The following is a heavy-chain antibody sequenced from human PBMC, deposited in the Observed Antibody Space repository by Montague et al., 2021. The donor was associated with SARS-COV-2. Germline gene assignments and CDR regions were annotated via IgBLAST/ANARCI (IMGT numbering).Heavy chain of an antibody. V-gene: IGHV3-48*03. D-gene: IGHD2-21*01. CDR2: ISSSGGGSTK. Sequence: SRRISCAASGFIFSSYEMNWVRQAPGKGLEWISYISSSGGGSTKHYTDSVKGRFTISRDNAKNSLYLQMNSLRVEDTAIYYCARDRDWDDWCGMDVWGQGTTVTVSS. J-gene: IGHJ6*02. CDR3: ARDRDWDDWCGMDV. CDR1: GFIFSSYE.